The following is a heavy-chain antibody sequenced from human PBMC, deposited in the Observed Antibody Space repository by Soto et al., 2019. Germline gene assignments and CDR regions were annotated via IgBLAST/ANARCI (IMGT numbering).Heavy chain of an antibody. Sequence: QLQLQESGPGLVKPSETLSLTCSVSDDSINSDKYYWGWIRQPPGKGLEWIGSIYYRGNAYYNPSLQTRVTISLDKSKSQFSLQLNSVTAADAAVYFWARLEGLATISYYFDFWGPGALVTVSS. CDR2: IYYRGNA. V-gene: IGHV4-39*01. CDR3: ARLEGLATISYYFDF. CDR1: DDSINSDKYY. D-gene: IGHD3-9*01. J-gene: IGHJ4*02.